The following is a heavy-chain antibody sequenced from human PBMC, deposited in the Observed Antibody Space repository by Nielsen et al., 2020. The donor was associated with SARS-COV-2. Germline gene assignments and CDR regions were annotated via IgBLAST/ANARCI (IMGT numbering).Heavy chain of an antibody. CDR3: ARHWGGYYSSFDY. J-gene: IGHJ4*02. V-gene: IGHV4-31*03. CDR1: GGSISSGGYY. D-gene: IGHD3-3*01. CDR2: IYYSGST. Sequence: SETLSLTCTVSGGSISSGGYYWSWIRRHPGKGLEWIGYIYYSGSTYYNPSLKSRVTISVDTSKNQFSLKLSSVTAADTAVYYCARHWGGYYSSFDYWGQGTLVTVSS.